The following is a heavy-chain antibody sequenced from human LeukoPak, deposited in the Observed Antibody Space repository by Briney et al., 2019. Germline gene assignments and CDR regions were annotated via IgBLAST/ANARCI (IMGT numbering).Heavy chain of an antibody. CDR3: ARGSLVHYYGSGSYRTRAGFDY. J-gene: IGHJ4*02. CDR1: GFTFSNYE. Sequence: PGGSLRLSCAASGFTFSNYEMNWVRQAPGKGLEWVLYISGSGNNIYYADSVKGRFTISRDNAKNSLYLQMNSLRAEDTAVYYCARGSLVHYYGSGSYRTRAGFDYWGQGTLVTVSS. D-gene: IGHD3-10*01. CDR2: ISGSGNNI. V-gene: IGHV3-48*03.